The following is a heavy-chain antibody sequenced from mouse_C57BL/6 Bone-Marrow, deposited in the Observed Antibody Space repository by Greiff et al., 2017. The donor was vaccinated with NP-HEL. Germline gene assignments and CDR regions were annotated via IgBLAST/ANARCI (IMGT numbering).Heavy chain of an antibody. CDR1: GYTFTSYW. CDR3: ARGGRDWYFDV. V-gene: IGHV1-53*01. Sequence: QVQLKQPGTELVKPGASVKLSCKASGYTFTSYWMHWVKQRPGQGLEWIGNINPSNGGTNYNENFKSKATLTVDKSSSTAYMQLSSLTSEDSAVYYCARGGRDWYFDVWGTGTTVTVSS. D-gene: IGHD1-1*01. CDR2: INPSNGGT. J-gene: IGHJ1*03.